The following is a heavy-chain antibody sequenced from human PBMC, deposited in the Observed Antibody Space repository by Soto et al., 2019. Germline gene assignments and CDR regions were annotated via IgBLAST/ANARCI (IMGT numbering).Heavy chain of an antibody. J-gene: IGHJ6*02. CDR3: AGDARVDTAMVMSYYYGMDV. D-gene: IGHD5-18*01. V-gene: IGHV3-7*01. Sequence: GGSLRLSCAASGFTFSSYWMSWVRQAPGKGLEWVANIKQDGSEKYYVDSVKGRFTISGDNAKNSLYLQMNSLRAEDTAVYYCAGDARVDTAMVMSYYYGMDVWGQGTTVTVSS. CDR1: GFTFSSYW. CDR2: IKQDGSEK.